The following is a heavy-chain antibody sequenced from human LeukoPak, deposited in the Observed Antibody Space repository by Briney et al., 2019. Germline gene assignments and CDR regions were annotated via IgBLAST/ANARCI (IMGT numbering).Heavy chain of an antibody. CDR1: GFTFSSYA. V-gene: IGHV3-23*01. D-gene: IGHD5-12*01. CDR3: AKDREGLSSGYDLEYFDY. Sequence: GGSLRLSCAASGFTFSSYAMNWVRQAPGKGLEWVSAISGGGTTYYADSVKGRFTISRDNSKNTLFPQMNSLRAEDTAVYYCAKDREGLSSGYDLEYFDYWGQGTLVTVSS. J-gene: IGHJ4*02. CDR2: ISGGGTT.